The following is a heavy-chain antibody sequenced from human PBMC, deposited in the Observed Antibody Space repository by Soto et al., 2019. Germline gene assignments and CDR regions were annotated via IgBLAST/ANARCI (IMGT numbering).Heavy chain of an antibody. CDR2: IYYSGST. CDR3: AKDPESEIQWFYYFES. V-gene: IGHV4-30-4*01. CDR1: GGSISSGDYY. Sequence: SETLSLTCTVSGGSISSGDYYWSWIRQPPGKGLEWIGYIYYSGSTYYNPSLKSRVTISVDTSKNQFSLKLSSVTAADTAVYYCAKDPESEIQWFYYFESWGQGTLVTVSS. J-gene: IGHJ4*02. D-gene: IGHD3-10*01.